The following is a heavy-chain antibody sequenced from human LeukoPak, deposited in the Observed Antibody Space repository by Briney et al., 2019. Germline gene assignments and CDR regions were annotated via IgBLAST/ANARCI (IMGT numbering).Heavy chain of an antibody. CDR2: IYYSGST. V-gene: IGHV4-59*01. D-gene: IGHD1-26*01. Sequence: SETLSLTCTVSGGSISSYYWSWIRQPPGKGLEWIGYIYYSGSTNYNPSLKSRVTIPVDTSKNQFSLKLSSVTAADTAVYYCARDHSGSYNIAEYFQHWGQGTLVTVSS. J-gene: IGHJ1*01. CDR1: GGSISSYY. CDR3: ARDHSGSYNIAEYFQH.